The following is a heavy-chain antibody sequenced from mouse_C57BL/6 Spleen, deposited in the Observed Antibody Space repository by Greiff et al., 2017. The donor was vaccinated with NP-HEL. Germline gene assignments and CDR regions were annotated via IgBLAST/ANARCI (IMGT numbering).Heavy chain of an antibody. V-gene: IGHV14-4*01. CDR3: TTSITTVP. CDR2: IDPENGDT. J-gene: IGHJ3*01. D-gene: IGHD1-1*01. CDR1: GFNIKDDY. Sequence: EVQLQQSGAELVRPGASVKLSCTASGFNIKDDYMHWVKQRPEQGLEWIGWIDPENGDTEYASKFQGKATITADTSSNTAYLQLSSLTSEDTAVYYCTTSITTVPWGQGTLVTVSA.